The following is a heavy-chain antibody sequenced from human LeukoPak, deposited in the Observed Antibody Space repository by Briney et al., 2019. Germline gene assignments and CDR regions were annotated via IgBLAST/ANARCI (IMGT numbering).Heavy chain of an antibody. D-gene: IGHD2-2*01. CDR2: ILSDASSA. CDR3: ARVRITRANWFDP. V-gene: IGHV3-74*01. Sequence: PGGSLRLSCAASGFTFSDYWMLWVRQAPGKGLVWVSRILSDASSASYADSVKGRFTISRDIAKNTLYLQMNSLRAEDTAVYYSARVRITRANWFDPWGQGTLVTVSS. J-gene: IGHJ5*02. CDR1: GFTFSDYW.